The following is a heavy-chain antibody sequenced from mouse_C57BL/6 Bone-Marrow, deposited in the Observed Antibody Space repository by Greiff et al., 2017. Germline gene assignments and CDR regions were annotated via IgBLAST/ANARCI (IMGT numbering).Heavy chain of an antibody. J-gene: IGHJ1*03. CDR2: IDPGSGST. D-gene: IGHD2-5*01. CDR1: GYTFTSYG. Sequence: VQLQQPGAELVKPGASVKMSCKASGYTFTSYGITWVKQRPGQGLEWIGEIDPGSGSTNYNEKFKSKATLTVDTSSSTAYMQLSSLTSEASAVYYCARPYYSNYGYFDVWGTGTTVTASS. V-gene: IGHV1-55*01. CDR3: ARPYYSNYGYFDV.